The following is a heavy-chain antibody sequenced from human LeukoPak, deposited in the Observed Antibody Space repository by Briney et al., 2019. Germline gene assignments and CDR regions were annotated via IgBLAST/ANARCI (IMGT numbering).Heavy chain of an antibody. Sequence: GASVKVSCKASGYTFTSYDINWVRQAPGQGLEWMGGIIPIFGTANYAQKFQGRVTITADESTSTAYMELSSLRSEDTAVYYCARLALGWLEDWGQGTLVTVSS. J-gene: IGHJ4*02. V-gene: IGHV1-69*13. CDR2: IIPIFGTA. CDR3: ARLALGWLED. D-gene: IGHD6-19*01. CDR1: GYTFTSYD.